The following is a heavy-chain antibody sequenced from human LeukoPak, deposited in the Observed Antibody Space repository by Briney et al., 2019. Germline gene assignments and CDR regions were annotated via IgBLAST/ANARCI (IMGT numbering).Heavy chain of an antibody. CDR2: IYYSGST. CDR1: GGSISSGDYY. D-gene: IGHD6-19*01. Sequence: SETLSLTCTVSGGSISSGDYYWSWIRQPPGKGLEWIGYIYYSGSTYYNPSLKSRVTISVDTSKNQFSLKLSSVTAADTAVYYCARGRVLGWDFDYWGQGTLVTVSS. J-gene: IGHJ4*02. V-gene: IGHV4-30-4*01. CDR3: ARGRVLGWDFDY.